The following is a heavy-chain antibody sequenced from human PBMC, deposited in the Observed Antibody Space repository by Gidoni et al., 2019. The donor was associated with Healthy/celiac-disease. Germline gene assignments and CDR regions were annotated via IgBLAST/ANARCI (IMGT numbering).Heavy chain of an antibody. Sequence: QVQLVDSGGGLVKPGGALRLSCAASVFTFSDYCMSWIRQAAGEGLEWVSYISSSGSTIYYAASVKGRFTISRDNAKTSLYLQMNSLRAKDTAVYDCARVQSLRYFDWAPGFDPWGQGTLVTVSS. CDR3: ARVQSLRYFDWAPGFDP. V-gene: IGHV3-11*01. D-gene: IGHD3-9*01. J-gene: IGHJ5*02. CDR2: ISSSGSTI. CDR1: VFTFSDYC.